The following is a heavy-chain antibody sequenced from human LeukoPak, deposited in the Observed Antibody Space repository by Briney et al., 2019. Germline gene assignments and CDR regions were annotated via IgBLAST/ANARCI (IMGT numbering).Heavy chain of an antibody. CDR1: GYTFTSYG. V-gene: IGHV1-18*01. CDR2: ISAYNGNT. J-gene: IGHJ6*03. D-gene: IGHD5-18*01. CDR3: ARVDTAMATPYYYYYMDV. Sequence: GASVKVSCKASGYTFTSYGISWVRQAPGQGLEWMGWISAYNGNTNYAQKLQGRVTMTTDTSTSTAYMELRSLRSDDTAVYYCARVDTAMATPYYYYYMDVWGKGTTVTVSS.